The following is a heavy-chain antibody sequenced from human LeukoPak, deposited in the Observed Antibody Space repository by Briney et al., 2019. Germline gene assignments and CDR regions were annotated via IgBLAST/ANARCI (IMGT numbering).Heavy chain of an antibody. CDR1: GGSISSGSYY. CDR2: IYTSGST. V-gene: IGHV4-61*02. J-gene: IGHJ6*03. CDR3: ARGRTYYGSGSYYFRSAGILYMDV. D-gene: IGHD3-10*01. Sequence: TSSETLSLTCTVSGGSISSGSYYWSWIRQPAGKGLEWIGRIYTSGSTNYNPSLKSRVTISVDTSKNQFSLKLSSVTAADTAVYYCARGRTYYGSGSYYFRSAGILYMDVWGKGTTVTISS.